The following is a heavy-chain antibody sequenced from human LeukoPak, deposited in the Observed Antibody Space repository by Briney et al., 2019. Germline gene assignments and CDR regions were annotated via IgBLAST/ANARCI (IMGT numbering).Heavy chain of an antibody. CDR2: IYSGGKT. CDR3: ARGADRWNYFDY. J-gene: IGHJ4*02. V-gene: IGHV3-53*01. CDR1: GFTVSSNF. Sequence: GGSLRLSCAASGFTVSSNFLSWVRQAPGKGLEWVSVIYSGGKTYYADSVKGRFTISRDNSENTLYLQMNSLRAEDTAVYYCARGADRWNYFDYWGQGTLVTVSS. D-gene: IGHD4-23*01.